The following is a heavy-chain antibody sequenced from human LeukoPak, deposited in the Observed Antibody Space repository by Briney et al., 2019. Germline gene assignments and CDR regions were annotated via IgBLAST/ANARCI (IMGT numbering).Heavy chain of an antibody. D-gene: IGHD5-24*01. V-gene: IGHV3-48*04. Sequence: PGGSLRLSCAASGFTFSRYSMNWVRQAPGKGLEWVSYISSSSSTIYYADSVKGRFTISRDNTKNSLYLQMNSLRAEDTAVYYCARVRFATSNRDGYSDYWGQGTLVTVPS. CDR2: ISSSSSTI. J-gene: IGHJ4*02. CDR3: ARVRFATSNRDGYSDY. CDR1: GFTFSRYS.